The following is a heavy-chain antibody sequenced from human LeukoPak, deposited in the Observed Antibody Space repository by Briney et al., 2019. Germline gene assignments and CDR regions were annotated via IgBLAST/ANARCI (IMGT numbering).Heavy chain of an antibody. CDR3: ARDQEGFDY. V-gene: IGHV1-46*01. CDR2: IYPRDGST. J-gene: IGHJ4*02. CDR1: GYTFTSNY. Sequence: ASVKVSCKASGYTFTSNYIHWVRQAPGQGLGWMGMIYPRDGSTSYAQKFQGRVTVTRDTSTSTVHMELSGLRSEDTAVYYCARDQEGFDYWGQGTLVTVSS.